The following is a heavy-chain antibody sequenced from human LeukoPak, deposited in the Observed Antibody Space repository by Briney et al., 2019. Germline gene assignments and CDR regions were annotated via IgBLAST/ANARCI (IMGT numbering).Heavy chain of an antibody. CDR3: AREMRGYSYGSNDY. J-gene: IGHJ4*02. CDR2: ISYDGSNK. D-gene: IGHD5-18*01. V-gene: IGHV3-30*01. Sequence: PGGSLRLSCAAPGFTFSSYAMHWVRQAPGRGLEWVAVISYDGSNKYYADSVKGRFTISRDNSKNTLYLQMNGLRAEDTAVYYCAREMRGYSYGSNDYWGQGTLVTVSS. CDR1: GFTFSSYA.